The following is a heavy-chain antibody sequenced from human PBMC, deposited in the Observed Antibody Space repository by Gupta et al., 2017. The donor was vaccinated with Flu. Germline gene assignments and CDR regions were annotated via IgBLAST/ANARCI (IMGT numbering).Heavy chain of an antibody. CDR1: LTGNSRA. D-gene: IGHD6-19*01. CDR2: STAGGDMT. J-gene: IGHJ4*02. Sequence: LTGNSRAMNWVRQGAGKGLEWVSTSTAGGDMTYYADSVKGRFTISRDNSRNTLYLQMNSLRAEDTAVYYGREGAVVGTLDYWGQGTLGTVSS. CDR3: REGAVVGTLDY. V-gene: IGHV3-23*01.